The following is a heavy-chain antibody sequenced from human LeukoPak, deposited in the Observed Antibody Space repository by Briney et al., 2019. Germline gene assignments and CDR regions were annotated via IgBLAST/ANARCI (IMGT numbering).Heavy chain of an antibody. D-gene: IGHD3-22*01. CDR2: IRYDGRNT. CDR3: ARDLGQYYDTSDNWFDP. V-gene: IGHV3-30*02. Sequence: GGSLRLSCAASGFTFSSFGMHWVRQGPGKGLEWVAFIRYDGRNTYYVDSVKGRFTTYRDNSKKTLYLQMNSLRAEDTAVYYCARDLGQYYDTSDNWFDPWGQGTLVTVSS. CDR1: GFTFSSFG. J-gene: IGHJ5*02.